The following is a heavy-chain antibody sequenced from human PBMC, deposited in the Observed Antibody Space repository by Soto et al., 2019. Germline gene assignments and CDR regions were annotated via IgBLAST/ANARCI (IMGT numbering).Heavy chain of an antibody. CDR1: GFAFSDHY. J-gene: IGHJ6*03. CDR3: TRVPRIMFAFGGMNKGFYFYYWDV. CDR2: TSNEPNSYTT. Sequence: GGSLRLSCAASGFAFSDHYMDWVRHAPGKRLEWVGRTSNEPNSYTTDYAASVKGRFTISTDASQNSLYLQMNSLKNEDTAVNYCTRVPRIMFAFGGMNKGFYFYYWDVWSKGITITV. V-gene: IGHV3-72*01. D-gene: IGHD3-16*01.